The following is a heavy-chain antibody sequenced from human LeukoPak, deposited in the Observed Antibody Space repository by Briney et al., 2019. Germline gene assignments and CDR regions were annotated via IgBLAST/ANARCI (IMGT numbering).Heavy chain of an antibody. V-gene: IGHV3-66*01. Sequence: GGSLRLSCAASGLTVSSNYVSWVRQAPGKGLEWVSGLYSGGGTYYADSVKGRFYISRDNSKITLYLRMNSLRAEDTAVYYCARDWVQYDLPRYSDCWGQGALVTVSS. CDR1: GLTVSSNY. J-gene: IGHJ4*02. CDR2: LYSGGGT. D-gene: IGHD2-8*01. CDR3: ARDWVQYDLPRYSDC.